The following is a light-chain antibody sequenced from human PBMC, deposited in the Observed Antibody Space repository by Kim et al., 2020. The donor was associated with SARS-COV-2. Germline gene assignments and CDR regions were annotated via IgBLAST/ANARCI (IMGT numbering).Light chain of an antibody. CDR2: RDI. CDR1: DIGIKN. CDR3: QVWDSTTDV. V-gene: IGLV3-9*01. J-gene: IGLJ1*01. Sequence: SYELTQPLSVSVALGQTAIITCGGNDIGIKNVHWYQQKPGQAPVVVIYRDIHRPSGIPERFSGSSSGNTATLTISGAQPGDEADYFCQVWDSTTDVFGGGTKVTVL.